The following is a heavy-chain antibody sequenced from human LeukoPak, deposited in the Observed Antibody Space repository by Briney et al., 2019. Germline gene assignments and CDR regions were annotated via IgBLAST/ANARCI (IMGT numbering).Heavy chain of an antibody. Sequence: GASVKVSCKASGGTFSSYAISWVRQAPGQGLEWMGRIIPIFGIANYAQKFQGRVTITADKSTSTAYMELSSLRSEDTAVYYCALSGDYYDSSGVQHWGQGTLVTVFS. CDR3: ALSGDYYDSSGVQH. CDR2: IIPIFGIA. D-gene: IGHD3-22*01. J-gene: IGHJ1*01. V-gene: IGHV1-69*04. CDR1: GGTFSSYA.